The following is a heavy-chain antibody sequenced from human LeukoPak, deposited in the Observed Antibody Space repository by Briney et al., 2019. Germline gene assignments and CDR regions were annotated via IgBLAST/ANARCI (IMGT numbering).Heavy chain of an antibody. CDR2: IYKVGTI. CDR3: AKDRSSRFQFGEYDY. Sequence: PGGSLRLSCAASGLTVSSSYMSWVRQAPGKGLEWVSVIYKVGTIYYADSVKGRFTTSRDNSKNTLYLQMNSLRAEDTAVYYCAKDRSSRFQFGEYDYWGQGTLVTVSS. CDR1: GLTVSSSY. V-gene: IGHV3-66*01. J-gene: IGHJ4*02. D-gene: IGHD3-10*01.